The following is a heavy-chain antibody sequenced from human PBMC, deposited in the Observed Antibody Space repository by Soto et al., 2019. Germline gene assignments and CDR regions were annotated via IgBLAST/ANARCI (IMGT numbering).Heavy chain of an antibody. Sequence: PGGSLRLSCAASGFTFSSYAMSWVRQAPGKGLEWVSAISGSGGSTYYADSVKGRFTISRDNSKNTLYLQMNSLRAEDTAVYYCAKDSLYDFWSGLPYYFDYWGQGTLVTVSS. J-gene: IGHJ4*02. CDR3: AKDSLYDFWSGLPYYFDY. D-gene: IGHD3-3*01. V-gene: IGHV3-23*01. CDR1: GFTFSSYA. CDR2: ISGSGGST.